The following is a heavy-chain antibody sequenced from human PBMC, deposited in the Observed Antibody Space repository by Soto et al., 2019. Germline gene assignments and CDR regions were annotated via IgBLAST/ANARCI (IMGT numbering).Heavy chain of an antibody. CDR3: ARDLRAVAGYYFYAMDV. Sequence: PVGSLRLSCTASGFTFRTYAMHWVRQAPGTGLEWVAVISYEGSNIYYADSVKGRFTISRDDSKKTLYLQMNSLRPEDTAVYYCARDLRAVAGYYFYAMDVWGQGTTVTVSS. V-gene: IGHV3-30-3*01. CDR1: GFTFRTYA. D-gene: IGHD6-19*01. J-gene: IGHJ6*02. CDR2: ISYEGSNI.